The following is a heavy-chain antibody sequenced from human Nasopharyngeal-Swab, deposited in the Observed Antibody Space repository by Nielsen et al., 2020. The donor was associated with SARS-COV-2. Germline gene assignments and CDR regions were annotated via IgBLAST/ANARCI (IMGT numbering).Heavy chain of an antibody. CDR2: IYSGGST. CDR1: GLTVSSNY. Sequence: GGSLRLSCEASGLTVSSNYMSWVRQAPGKGLEWVSVIYSGGSTYYADSVKGRFTISRDNSKNTLYLQMNSLRAEDTAVYYCARDGMGGYPLYSFDSWGQGTLVTVSS. D-gene: IGHD1-26*01. J-gene: IGHJ4*02. V-gene: IGHV3-53*01. CDR3: ARDGMGGYPLYSFDS.